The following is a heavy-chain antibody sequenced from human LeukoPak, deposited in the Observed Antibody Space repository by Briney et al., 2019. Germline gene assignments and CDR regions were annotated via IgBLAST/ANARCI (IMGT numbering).Heavy chain of an antibody. Sequence: SETLFLTCTVSGDSISSGGYYWSWIRQHPGKGLEWIGYSYYSDSTYYNPSLKSRVTISVDTSKNQFSLKLSSVTAADTAVYYCARLQGYGGFDYWGQGTLVTVSS. V-gene: IGHV4-31*03. D-gene: IGHD4-23*01. CDR3: ARLQGYGGFDY. CDR2: SYYSDST. J-gene: IGHJ4*02. CDR1: GDSISSGGYY.